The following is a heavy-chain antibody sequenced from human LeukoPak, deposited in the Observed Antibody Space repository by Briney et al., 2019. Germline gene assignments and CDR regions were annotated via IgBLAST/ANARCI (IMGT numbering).Heavy chain of an antibody. CDR1: GFTFSSYG. J-gene: IGHJ2*01. V-gene: IGHV3-66*01. Sequence: SGGSLRLSCGASGFTFSSYGMSWVRQAPGSGLEWVSLIYSAGNTYYADSVKGRFTISRDNSKNTLYLQMNSLRADDTGVYYCARGNWYFDIWGRGTLVTVSS. CDR3: ARGNWYFDI. CDR2: IYSAGNT.